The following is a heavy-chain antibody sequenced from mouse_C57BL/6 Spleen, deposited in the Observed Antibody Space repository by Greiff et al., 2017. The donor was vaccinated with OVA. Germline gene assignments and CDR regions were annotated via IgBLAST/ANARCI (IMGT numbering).Heavy chain of an antibody. Sequence: QVQLQQPGAELVKPGASVKLSCKASGYTFTSYWMHWVKQRPGQDLEWIGMIHPNSGSTNYNEKFKSKATLTVDKSSSTAYMQLSSLTSEDSAVYYCARSGSWAMDYWGQGTSVTVSS. V-gene: IGHV1-64*01. CDR2: IHPNSGST. D-gene: IGHD3-2*02. CDR1: GYTFTSYW. CDR3: ARSGSWAMDY. J-gene: IGHJ4*01.